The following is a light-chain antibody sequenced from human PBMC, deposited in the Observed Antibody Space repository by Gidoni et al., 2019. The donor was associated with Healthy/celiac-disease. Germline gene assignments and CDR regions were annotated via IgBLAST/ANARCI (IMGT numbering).Light chain of an antibody. CDR1: QSVLYHSNNKNY. CDR3: QQYYSLPLT. CDR2: WAS. J-gene: IGKJ4*01. V-gene: IGKV4-1*01. Sequence: DIVMTQSPDSLAVSLGERATINCKSPQSVLYHSNNKNYLAWYQQKPGQPPKLLIYWASTRESGVPDRFSGSGSGTDFTLTISSLQAEDVAVYYCQQYYSLPLTFGGGTKVEIK.